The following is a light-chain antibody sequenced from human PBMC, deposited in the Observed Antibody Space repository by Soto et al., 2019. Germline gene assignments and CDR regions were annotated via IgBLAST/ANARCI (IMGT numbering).Light chain of an antibody. V-gene: IGKV3-20*01. CDR1: QSLSNSF. J-gene: IGKJ5*01. CDR3: QQYGTSEII. CDR2: DTS. Sequence: IVLTQSPGTVSLSPGERATLSCRASQSLSNSFIAWYQQKPGQAPRLLIYDTSSRATGIPDRFSGSGSGTDFTLTISRLEPEDFSVFYCQQYGTSEIIFGQGTRLEI.